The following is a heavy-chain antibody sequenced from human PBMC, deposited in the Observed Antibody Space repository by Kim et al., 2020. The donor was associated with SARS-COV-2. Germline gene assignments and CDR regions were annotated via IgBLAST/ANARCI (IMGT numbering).Heavy chain of an antibody. Sequence: YYADSVKGRFTISRDNSKNTLYLQMNSLRAEDTAVYYCARAEGFGELFDYWGQGTLVTVSS. V-gene: IGHV3-33*01. D-gene: IGHD3-10*01. J-gene: IGHJ4*02. CDR3: ARAEGFGELFDY.